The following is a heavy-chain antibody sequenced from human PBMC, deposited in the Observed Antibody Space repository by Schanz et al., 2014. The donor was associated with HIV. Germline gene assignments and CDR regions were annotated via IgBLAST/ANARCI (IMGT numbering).Heavy chain of an antibody. CDR1: GGSISNTY. Sequence: QLQLQESGPALVKPSETLSLTCTVSGGSISNTYWSWFRQPAGKGLEWIGRIFGSGGTTNYNPSLRSRTTISGDTTKNESPLKLPSVTAADTAVYWCTRDEYRDVWGQGAKVTVSS. V-gene: IGHV4-4*07. J-gene: IGHJ3*01. CDR2: IFGSGGTT. CDR3: TRDEYRDV. D-gene: IGHD4-4*01.